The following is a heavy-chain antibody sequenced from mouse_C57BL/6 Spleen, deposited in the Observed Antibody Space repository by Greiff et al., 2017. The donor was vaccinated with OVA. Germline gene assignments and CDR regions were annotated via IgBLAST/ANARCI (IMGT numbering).Heavy chain of an antibody. V-gene: IGHV1-55*01. CDR2: IYPGSGST. Sequence: VQLQQSGAELVKPGASVKMSCKASGYTFTSYWITWVKQRPGQGLEWIGDIYPGSGSTNYNEKFKSKATLTVDTSSSTAYMQLSSLTSEDSAVYYCARPYDDYDGDWYFDVWGTGTTVTVSS. CDR1: GYTFTSYW. CDR3: ARPYDDYDGDWYFDV. J-gene: IGHJ1*03. D-gene: IGHD2-4*01.